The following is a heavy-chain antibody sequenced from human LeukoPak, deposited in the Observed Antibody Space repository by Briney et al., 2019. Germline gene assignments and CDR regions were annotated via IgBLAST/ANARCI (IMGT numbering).Heavy chain of an antibody. D-gene: IGHD5-12*01. V-gene: IGHV1-2*02. J-gene: IGHJ4*01. CDR2: INPNSGGT. Sequence: ASVKVSCKASGYTFTGYYMHWVRQAPGQGLEWMGWINPNSGGTNYAQKFQGRVTMTRDTSISTAYMELSRLRSDATAVYYCARERKYGGYMNDYWGQGTLVTVSS. CDR3: ARERKYGGYMNDY. CDR1: GYTFTGYY.